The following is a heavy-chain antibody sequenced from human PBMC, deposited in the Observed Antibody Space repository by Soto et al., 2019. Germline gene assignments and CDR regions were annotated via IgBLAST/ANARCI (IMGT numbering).Heavy chain of an antibody. D-gene: IGHD4-4*01. J-gene: IGHJ4*02. CDR2: IENSGNT. CDR3: ARGHDYSKVAY. CDR1: GGSISSGGYY. V-gene: IGHV4-31*03. Sequence: SETLSLTCTVSGGSISSGGYYWNWIRQQPGKGLEWIGYIENSGNTYYTPSLRNRVTMSLETSKSQLSLKLSSVTAADTAIYYCARGHDYSKVAYWGQGTLVTVSS.